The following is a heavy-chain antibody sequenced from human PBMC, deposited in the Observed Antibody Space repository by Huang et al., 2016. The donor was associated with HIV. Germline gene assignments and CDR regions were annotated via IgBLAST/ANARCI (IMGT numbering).Heavy chain of an antibody. CDR3: ARGQLGSYGDYDVLY. CDR2: SIPMCGTP. Sequence: QVQLVQSGAEVKTPGSSVKVSCKASGGTFSKYAISWVRQAPGQGLEWRGGSIPMCGTPNYARKFQGRVTITADDSTSTTYVEVSSLRSEDTALYYCARGQLGSYGDYDVLYWGQGTLVTVSS. V-gene: IGHV1-69*13. CDR1: GGTFSKYA. J-gene: IGHJ4*02. D-gene: IGHD4-17*01.